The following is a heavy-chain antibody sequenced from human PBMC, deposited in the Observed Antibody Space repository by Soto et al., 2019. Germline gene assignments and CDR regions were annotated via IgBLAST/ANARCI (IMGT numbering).Heavy chain of an antibody. J-gene: IGHJ1*01. V-gene: IGHV3-23*01. CDR2: ISGSGGST. Sequence: EVQLLESGGGLIQPGGSLRLSCAASGFIFSDYVMSWVRQAPGKGLEWVSSISGSGGSTYYADSVKGRFTISRDNSKNTVYMQMKSLRAEDMAVYYYARKNVVVLGNYGFLWGQGTPVTVSS. CDR3: ARKNVVVLGNYGFL. D-gene: IGHD2-15*01. CDR1: GFIFSDYV.